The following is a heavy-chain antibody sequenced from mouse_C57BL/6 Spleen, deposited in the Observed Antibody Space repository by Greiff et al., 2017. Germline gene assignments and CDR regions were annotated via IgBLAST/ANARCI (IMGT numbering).Heavy chain of an antibody. CDR2: IHPNSGST. CDR1: GYTFTSYW. V-gene: IGHV1-64*01. Sequence: VQLQQSGAELVKPGASVKLSCKASGYTFTSYWMHWVKQRPGQGLEWIGMIHPNSGSTNYNEKFKSKATLTVDKSSSTAYKQLSSLASADSEVYYCYRNSNYVFDYWGQGTTLTVSA. J-gene: IGHJ2*01. CDR3: YRNSNYVFDY. D-gene: IGHD2-5*01.